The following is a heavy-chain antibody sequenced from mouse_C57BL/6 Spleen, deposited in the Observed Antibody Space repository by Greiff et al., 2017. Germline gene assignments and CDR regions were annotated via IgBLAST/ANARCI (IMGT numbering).Heavy chain of an antibody. Sequence: QVQLQQSGAELVRPGTSVTVSCKASGYAFTNSLIEWVKPRPGQGLEWIGVINPGSGVTTYTEKFKGKATLTADKSSSTAYMQLSSLTSEDSAVYFCARSNYWGQGTTLTVSS. J-gene: IGHJ2*01. V-gene: IGHV1-54*01. CDR2: INPGSGVT. CDR3: ARSNY. CDR1: GYAFTNSL.